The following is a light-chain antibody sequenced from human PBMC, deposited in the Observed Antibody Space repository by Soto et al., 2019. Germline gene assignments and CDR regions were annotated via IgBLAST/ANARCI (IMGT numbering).Light chain of an antibody. Sequence: EVLMTQSPDTLYVSPGERVTLSCRASQSVGDNLAWYQQKPGQGPRLLVYRASTRTLGIPARFSGSESGTEFTLTISRLQSEDFAVYYCQQYNSWPITFGQGTRLEIK. CDR1: QSVGDN. CDR3: QQYNSWPIT. J-gene: IGKJ5*01. CDR2: RAS. V-gene: IGKV3-15*01.